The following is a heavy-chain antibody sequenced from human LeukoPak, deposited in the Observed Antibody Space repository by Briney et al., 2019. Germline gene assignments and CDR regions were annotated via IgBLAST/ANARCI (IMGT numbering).Heavy chain of an antibody. CDR1: GYTFTSYY. Sequence: ASVKVSCKASGYTFTSYYMHWVRQAPGQGLEWMGWMSPNSGNTGYAQKFQGRVTMTRDTSTGTAYLELSSLRSEDSAVYYCVRTPPNWGADFWGQGTLVTVSS. CDR3: VRTPPNWGADF. D-gene: IGHD7-27*01. V-gene: IGHV1-8*02. J-gene: IGHJ4*02. CDR2: MSPNSGNT.